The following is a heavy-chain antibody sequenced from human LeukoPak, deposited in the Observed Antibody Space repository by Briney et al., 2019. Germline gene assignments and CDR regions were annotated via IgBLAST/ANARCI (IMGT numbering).Heavy chain of an antibody. D-gene: IGHD2-21*01. CDR2: MNPNSGNT. V-gene: IGHV1-8*01. CDR1: GYTFTSYD. CDR3: AREPYRGGYFDY. J-gene: IGHJ4*02. Sequence: ASVKVSCKASGYTFTSYDINWVRQATGQGLEWTGWMNPNSGNTGYAQKFQGRVTMTRNTSISTAYMELRSLRSDDTAVYYCAREPYRGGYFDYWGQGTLVTVSS.